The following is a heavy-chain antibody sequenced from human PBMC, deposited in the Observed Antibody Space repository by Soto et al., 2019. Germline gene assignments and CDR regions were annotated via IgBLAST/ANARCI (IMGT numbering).Heavy chain of an antibody. J-gene: IGHJ4*02. Sequence: VQLVETGGGVVQPGTSLRHSCAASGFTFSSYGMHWVRQAPGKGLEWVAVISYDGSNKYYADSVKGRFTISRDNSKNTLYLQMNSLRAEDTAVYYCAKDTSSGHFDYWGQGTLVTVSS. CDR1: GFTFSSYG. V-gene: IGHV3-30*18. CDR3: AKDTSSGHFDY. CDR2: ISYDGSNK. D-gene: IGHD3-22*01.